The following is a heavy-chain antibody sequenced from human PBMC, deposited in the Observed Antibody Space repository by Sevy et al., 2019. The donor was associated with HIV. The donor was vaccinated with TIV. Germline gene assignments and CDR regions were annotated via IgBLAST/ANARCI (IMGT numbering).Heavy chain of an antibody. D-gene: IGHD3-16*01. Sequence: GGSLILSCEASGFTFNNFPIHWVRQAPGKGLEWVAVLSFDGGSKYYADSVRGRFTVSRDNSKNTVYLQLNSLRAEDTAVYYCVRERARSITFDIWGQGTLVTVSS. CDR1: GFTFNNFP. CDR3: VRERARSITFDI. J-gene: IGHJ3*02. CDR2: LSFDGGSK. V-gene: IGHV3-30-3*01.